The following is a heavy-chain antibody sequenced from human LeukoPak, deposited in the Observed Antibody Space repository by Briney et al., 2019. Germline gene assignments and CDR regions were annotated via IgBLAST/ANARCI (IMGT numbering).Heavy chain of an antibody. J-gene: IGHJ6*02. V-gene: IGHV1-3*01. CDR3: ARLTLYSSGWFEDGIDV. D-gene: IGHD6-19*01. CDR1: GYTFTSYA. Sequence: ASVKVSCKASGYTFTSYAMHWVRQAPGQRLEWMGWINAGNGDTKYSQKFQGRVTITRDTSASTAYMELSSLRSEDTAVYYCARLTLYSSGWFEDGIDVWGQGTTVTVSS. CDR2: INAGNGDT.